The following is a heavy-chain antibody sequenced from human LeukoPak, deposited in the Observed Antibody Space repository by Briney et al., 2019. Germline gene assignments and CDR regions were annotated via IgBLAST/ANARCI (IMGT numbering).Heavy chain of an antibody. D-gene: IGHD5-12*01. Sequence: PSETLSLTCTVSGGSISSGGYYWRWIRQHPGKGLEWIGYIYYSGSTYYNPSLKSRVTISVDTSKNQFSLKLSSVTAADTAVYYCARAGGGYDPIDYWGQGTLVTVSS. CDR3: ARAGGGYDPIDY. CDR2: IYYSGST. J-gene: IGHJ4*02. V-gene: IGHV4-31*03. CDR1: GGSISSGGYY.